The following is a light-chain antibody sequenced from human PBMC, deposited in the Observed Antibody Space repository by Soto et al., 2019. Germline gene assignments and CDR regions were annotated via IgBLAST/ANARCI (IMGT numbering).Light chain of an antibody. CDR1: SGAVGGYNY. CDR3: SSYTNRSTPHVV. J-gene: IGLJ2*01. V-gene: IGLV2-14*01. Sequence: QSVLTQPASVSGSPGQSITISCTGTSGAVGGYNYVSWYQQHPGKAPKLMIYDVNNRPSGVSTRFSGSKSGNTASLTISALQAEDEANYYCSSYTNRSTPHVVFGGGTKLTVL. CDR2: DVN.